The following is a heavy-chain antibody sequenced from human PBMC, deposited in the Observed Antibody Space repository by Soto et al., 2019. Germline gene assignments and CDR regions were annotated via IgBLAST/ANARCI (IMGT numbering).Heavy chain of an antibody. CDR2: IYGGGTT. V-gene: IGHV3-53*01. J-gene: IGHJ4*02. D-gene: IGHD6-19*01. CDR1: GFSVSSKY. CDR3: VQTTGWPGFDF. Sequence: EVQLVESGGGWIQPGGSLRLSCAASGFSVSSKYMTWVRQAPGKGLEWVSVIYGGGTTYYADSVKGRFTISRDNSKNTLYLQMNSLGAEDTAVYYCVQTTGWPGFDFWGQGTLVIVSS.